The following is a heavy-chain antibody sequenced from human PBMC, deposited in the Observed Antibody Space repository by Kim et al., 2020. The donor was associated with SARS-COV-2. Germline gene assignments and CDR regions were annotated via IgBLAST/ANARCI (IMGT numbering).Heavy chain of an antibody. V-gene: IGHV6-1*01. D-gene: IGHD3-3*01. Sequence: SQTLSLTCAISGDSVSSNSAAWNWIRQSPSRGLEWLGRTYYRSKWYNDYAVSVKSRITINPDTSKNQFSLQLNSVTPEDTAVYYCARVREVRGLWTYYYYYGMDVWGQGTTVTVSS. CDR3: ARVREVRGLWTYYYYYGMDV. CDR1: GDSVSSNSAA. J-gene: IGHJ6*02. CDR2: TYYRSKWYN.